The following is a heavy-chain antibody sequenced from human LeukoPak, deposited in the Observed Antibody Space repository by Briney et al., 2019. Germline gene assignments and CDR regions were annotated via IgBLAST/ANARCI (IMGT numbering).Heavy chain of an antibody. CDR3: ARDQEYSSSYYYYYYYMDV. V-gene: IGHV4-4*07. J-gene: IGHJ6*03. CDR2: IYTSGST. Sequence: SETLSLTCTVSGGSISSYYWSWIRQPAGKGLEWIGRIYTSGSTNYNPSLKSRVTMSVDTSKNQFSLKLSSVTAADTAVYYCARDQEYSSSYYYYYYYMDVWGKGTTVTVSS. D-gene: IGHD6-6*01. CDR1: GGSISSYY.